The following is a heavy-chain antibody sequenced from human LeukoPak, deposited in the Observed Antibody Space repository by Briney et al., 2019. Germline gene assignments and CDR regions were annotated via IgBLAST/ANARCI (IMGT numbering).Heavy chain of an antibody. D-gene: IGHD5-12*01. CDR2: ISGSGGST. V-gene: IGHV3-23*01. J-gene: IGHJ4*02. CDR3: AKASTRWLAAY. Sequence: GGSLRLSCAASGFTFSSYWMSWVRQAPGKGLEWVSAISGSGGSTYYADSVKGRFTISRDNSKNTLYLQMNSLRAEDTAVYYCAKASTRWLAAYWGQGTLVTVSS. CDR1: GFTFSSYW.